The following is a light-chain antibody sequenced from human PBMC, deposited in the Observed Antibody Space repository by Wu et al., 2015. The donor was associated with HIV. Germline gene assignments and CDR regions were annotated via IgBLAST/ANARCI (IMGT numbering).Light chain of an antibody. V-gene: IGKV1-9*01. CDR1: QDISRY. J-gene: IGKJ2*01. CDR2: SAS. Sequence: IQLTQSPSSLSASVGDRVTITCRASQDISRYLAWYQQKLGKAPKLLIDSASTLQGGVPSRFSGSGSGTDFTLTISSLQPEDFATYYCQQVDSFPYTFGQGTKLEIK. CDR3: QQVDSFPYT.